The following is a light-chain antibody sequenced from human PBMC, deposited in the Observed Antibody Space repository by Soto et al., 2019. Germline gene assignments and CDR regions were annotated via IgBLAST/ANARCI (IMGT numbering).Light chain of an antibody. CDR1: SGHSSSI. CDR3: ETWDSDTRV. CDR2: VEGSGSY. Sequence: QLVLTQSSSASASLGSSVKLTCTLRSGHSSSIIAWHQQRPGKAPRYLMKVEGSGSYNKESEVPYRFSGSSSGADRYLTISNLQSEDEADYYCETWDSDTRVFGGGTTLTVL. V-gene: IGLV4-60*03. J-gene: IGLJ3*02.